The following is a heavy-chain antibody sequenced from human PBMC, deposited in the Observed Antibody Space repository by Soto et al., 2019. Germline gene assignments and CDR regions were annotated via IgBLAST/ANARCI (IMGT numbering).Heavy chain of an antibody. D-gene: IGHD7-27*01. CDR2: IYHTGST. CDR1: GTSISSTFW. Sequence: SETLSLTCAVSGTSISSTFWWTWVRQTPGKGLEWIGEIYHTGSTKYNPSLKSRVTISVDTSKNQFSLKLSSVTAADTAVYYCARRWGRTFDYWGQGTLVTVSS. V-gene: IGHV4-4*02. CDR3: ARRWGRTFDY. J-gene: IGHJ4*02.